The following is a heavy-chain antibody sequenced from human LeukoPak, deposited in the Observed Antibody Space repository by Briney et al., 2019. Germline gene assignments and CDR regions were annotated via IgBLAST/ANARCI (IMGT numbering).Heavy chain of an antibody. J-gene: IGHJ4*02. D-gene: IGHD2-15*01. V-gene: IGHV4-59*08. CDR2: IYYSGGT. Sequence: SETLSLTCTVSGGSINYYYWMWIRQPPGKGLEWIGYIYYSGGTHYNPSLKSRVTISVDTSKNQFSLKLSSVTAADTAVYYCARHSFVSGWYDYWGQGTLVTVSS. CDR3: ARHSFVSGWYDY. CDR1: GGSINYYY.